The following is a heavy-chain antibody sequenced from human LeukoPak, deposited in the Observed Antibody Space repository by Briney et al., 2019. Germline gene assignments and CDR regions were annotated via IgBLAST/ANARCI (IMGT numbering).Heavy chain of an antibody. J-gene: IGHJ5*02. CDR2: IYYSGST. CDR3: ARVIAAAGTEWFDP. D-gene: IGHD6-13*01. Sequence: SETLSLTCTVSGGSISGYYWSWIRQPPGKGLEWIGYIYYSGSTNYNPSLKSRVTISVVTSKNQFSLKLSSVTAADTAVYYCARVIAAAGTEWFDPWGQGTLVTVSS. CDR1: GGSISGYY. V-gene: IGHV4-59*01.